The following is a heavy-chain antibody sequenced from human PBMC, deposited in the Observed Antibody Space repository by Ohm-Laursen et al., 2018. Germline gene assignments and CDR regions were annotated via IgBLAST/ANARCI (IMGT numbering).Heavy chain of an antibody. Sequence: GSSVKISCKASGYTFTGYYMHWVRQAPGQGLEWMGWINPNSGGTNYAQKFQGRATMTRDTSISTAYMELSRLRSDDTAVYYCAREGHYYDSSGYFDYWGQGTLVTVSS. CDR1: GYTFTGYY. D-gene: IGHD3-22*01. V-gene: IGHV1-2*02. J-gene: IGHJ4*02. CDR3: AREGHYYDSSGYFDY. CDR2: INPNSGGT.